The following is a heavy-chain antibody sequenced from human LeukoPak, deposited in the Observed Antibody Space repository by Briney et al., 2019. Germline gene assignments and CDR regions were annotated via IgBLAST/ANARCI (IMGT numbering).Heavy chain of an antibody. CDR3: ARSIGAVGSGYFDY. J-gene: IGHJ4*02. CDR2: IYYSGST. V-gene: IGHV4-59*01. CDR1: GGSFSGYY. Sequence: SETLSLTCAVYGGSFSGYYWSWIRQPPGKGLEWIGFIYYSGSTNYNPSLRSRVSISVDTSKNQFSLKLSSVTAADTAVYYCARSIGAVGSGYFDYWGQGTLVTVSS. D-gene: IGHD6-13*01.